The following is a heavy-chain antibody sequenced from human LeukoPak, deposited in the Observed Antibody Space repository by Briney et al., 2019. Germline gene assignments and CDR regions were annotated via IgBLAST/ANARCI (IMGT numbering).Heavy chain of an antibody. Sequence: GGSLRLSCAASGFTVSSNYMSGVRQAPGKGLEGGSVIYSGGSTYYADSVKGRFTISRDNAKNSLYLQMNSLRAEDTALYYCARESYDYTYYFDYWGQGTLVTVSS. J-gene: IGHJ4*02. CDR1: GFTVSSNY. CDR2: IYSGGST. D-gene: IGHD4-11*01. V-gene: IGHV3-53*01. CDR3: ARESYDYTYYFDY.